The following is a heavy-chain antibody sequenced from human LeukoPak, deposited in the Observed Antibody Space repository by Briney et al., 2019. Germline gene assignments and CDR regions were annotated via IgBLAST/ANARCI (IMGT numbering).Heavy chain of an antibody. J-gene: IGHJ6*03. V-gene: IGHV6-1*01. CDR2: TYYRSKWYN. CDR1: GDSVSSNSAA. CDR3: ARSVVTARRYYYYYMDV. D-gene: IGHD2-21*02. Sequence: SQTLSLTCAISGDSVSSNSAAWNWIWQSPSRGLEWLGRTYYRSKWYNDYAVSVKSRITINPDTSKNQFSLKLSSVTAADTAVYYCARSVVTARRYYYYYMDVWGKGTTVTVSS.